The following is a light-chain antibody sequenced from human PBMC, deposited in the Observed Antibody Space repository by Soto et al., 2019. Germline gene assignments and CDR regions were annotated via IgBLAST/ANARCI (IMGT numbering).Light chain of an antibody. Sequence: QSALTQPPSASGSLGQSVTISCTGTSSDVGVHNFVSWYQQSPGKAPKLLIYEVTKRPAGVPDRFSGSKSGNTASLTVSGLQAEDEADYYCCTDTCRDFYILGGGTKLTVL. CDR3: CTDTCRDFYI. V-gene: IGLV2-8*01. CDR1: SSDVGVHNF. J-gene: IGLJ2*01. CDR2: EVT.